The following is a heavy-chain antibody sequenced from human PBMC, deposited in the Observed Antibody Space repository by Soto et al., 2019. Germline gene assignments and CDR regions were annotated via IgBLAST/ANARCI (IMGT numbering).Heavy chain of an antibody. Sequence: QVQLVESGGGVVQPGRSLRLSCAASGFTFSSYGMHWVRQAPGKGLEWVAVIWYDGSNKYYADSVKGRFTISRDNSKNTLYLQMNSLRAEDTAVYYCARSALECLIRGNWFDPWGQGTLVTVSS. V-gene: IGHV3-33*01. CDR1: GFTFSSYG. CDR3: ARSALECLIRGNWFDP. CDR2: IWYDGSNK. J-gene: IGHJ5*02. D-gene: IGHD3-3*01.